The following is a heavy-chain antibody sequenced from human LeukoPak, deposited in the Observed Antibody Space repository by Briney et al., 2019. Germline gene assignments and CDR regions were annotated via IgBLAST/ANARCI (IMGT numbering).Heavy chain of an antibody. CDR3: AREVGFGYFYYYMDV. V-gene: IGHV4-59*01. CDR1: GGSITSYY. D-gene: IGHD3-10*01. CDR2: VSDGGST. Sequence: SETLSLTCSVSGGSITSYYWSWIRQPPGKGLEWIGHVSDGGSTNYSPSLKSRVSISVDTSKNQFSLKLNSVTAADTAVYYCAREVGFGYFYYYMDVWGKGATVTVSS. J-gene: IGHJ6*03.